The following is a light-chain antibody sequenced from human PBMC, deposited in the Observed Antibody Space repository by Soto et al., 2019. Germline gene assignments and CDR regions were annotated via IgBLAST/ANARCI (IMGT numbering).Light chain of an antibody. Sequence: DIVMTQSPDSLAVSLGERATINCKSSQSVLYSSNNKNYLAWYQQKPGQPPKLLIYWASTRESGVPDRFSGKGSWTNFTLPISRLQGEDGAVFYCQQYYSTPPVTFGPGTKVDIK. J-gene: IGKJ3*01. CDR3: QQYYSTPPVT. V-gene: IGKV4-1*01. CDR2: WAS. CDR1: QSVLYSSNNKNY.